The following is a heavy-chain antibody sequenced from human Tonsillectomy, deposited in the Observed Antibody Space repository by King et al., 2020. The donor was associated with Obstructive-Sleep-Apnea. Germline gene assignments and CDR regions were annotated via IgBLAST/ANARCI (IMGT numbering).Heavy chain of an antibody. Sequence: QLQLQESGPGLVKPSETLSLTCTVSGGSISSSSHFWGWIRQPPGKGLEWIGSVYYSGSTSYNPSLESRVTISLDTSKNQFSLRLSSVTAADTAVYYCAAYGTWSSGWYNAFNLWGQGTMVTVSS. CDR1: GGSISSSSHF. CDR3: AAYGTWSSGWYNAFNL. D-gene: IGHD6-19*01. J-gene: IGHJ3*01. V-gene: IGHV4-39*07. CDR2: VYYSGST.